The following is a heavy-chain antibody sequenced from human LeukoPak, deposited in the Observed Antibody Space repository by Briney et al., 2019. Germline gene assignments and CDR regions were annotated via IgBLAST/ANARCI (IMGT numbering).Heavy chain of an antibody. Sequence: PGGSLRLSCAASGFAFSSYAMSWVRQAPGKGLEWVSAISGSGGSTYYADSVKGRFTISRDNSKNTLYLQMNSLRAEDTAVYYCAKGSSQSIAVLYYFDYWGQGTLVTVSS. D-gene: IGHD6-19*01. V-gene: IGHV3-23*01. CDR3: AKGSSQSIAVLYYFDY. CDR2: ISGSGGST. CDR1: GFAFSSYA. J-gene: IGHJ4*02.